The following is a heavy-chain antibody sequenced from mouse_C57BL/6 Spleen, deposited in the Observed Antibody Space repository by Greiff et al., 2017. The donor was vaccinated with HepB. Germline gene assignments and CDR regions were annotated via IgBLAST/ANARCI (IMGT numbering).Heavy chain of an antibody. CDR3: ASDISGSFFFAY. J-gene: IGHJ3*01. CDR1: GYTFTSYW. Sequence: QVQLQQPGAELVRPGSSVKLSCKASGYTFTSYWMHWVKQRPIQGLEWIGNIDPSDSETHYNQKFKDKATLTVDKSSSTAYMQLSSLTYEDSAVYYCASDISGSFFFAYWGQGTLVTVSA. D-gene: IGHD3-2*02. V-gene: IGHV1-52*01. CDR2: IDPSDSET.